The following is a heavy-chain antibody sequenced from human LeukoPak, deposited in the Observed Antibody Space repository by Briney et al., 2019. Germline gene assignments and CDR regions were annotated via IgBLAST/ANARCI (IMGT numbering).Heavy chain of an antibody. V-gene: IGHV4-39*01. CDR3: ATTYSYTSGGYDY. J-gene: IGHJ4*02. Sequence: SETLTLTCTVSGGSICGSSYHWGWIRQSPGKGLEWIGSINYSGTTYYNPSLKSRVTISVDTSKNQFSLKVSSVTAADTAVYYCATTYSYTSGGYDYWGQGTLVTVSS. D-gene: IGHD5-18*01. CDR1: GGSICGSSYH. CDR2: INYSGTT.